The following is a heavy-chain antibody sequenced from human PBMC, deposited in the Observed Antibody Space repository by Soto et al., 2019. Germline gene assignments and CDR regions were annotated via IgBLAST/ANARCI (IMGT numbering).Heavy chain of an antibody. Sequence: SQTLSLTCAISGDSVSSNSAAWNWTRQSPSRGLEWLGRTYYRSKWYNDYAVSVKSRITINADTSMNQFSLQLNSLTPEDTAVYYCARETGYSYGYYYYYGMDVWGQGTTVTVSS. J-gene: IGHJ6*02. CDR1: GDSVSSNSAA. CDR3: ARETGYSYGYYYYYGMDV. CDR2: TYYRSKWYN. D-gene: IGHD5-18*01. V-gene: IGHV6-1*01.